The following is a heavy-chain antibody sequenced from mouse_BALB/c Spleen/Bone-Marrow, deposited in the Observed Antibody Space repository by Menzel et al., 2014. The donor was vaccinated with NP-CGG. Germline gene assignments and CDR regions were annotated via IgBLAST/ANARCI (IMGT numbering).Heavy chain of an antibody. D-gene: IGHD1-1*01. V-gene: IGHV6-6*02. J-gene: IGHJ2*01. CDR1: GFTFSNYW. Sequence: EVQGVESGGGLVQPGGSMKLSCVASGFTFSNYWMNWVRQSPEKGLEWVAEIRLKSNNYATDYAESVKGRFSISRDDSKSSAYLQMNNLRAEDTGIYYCARRIYYGYYFDYWGQGTTLTVSS. CDR3: ARRIYYGYYFDY. CDR2: IRLKSNNYAT.